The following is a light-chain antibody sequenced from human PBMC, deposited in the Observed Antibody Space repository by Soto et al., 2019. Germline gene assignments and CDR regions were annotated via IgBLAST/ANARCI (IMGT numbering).Light chain of an antibody. V-gene: IGKV3-15*01. Sequence: EIVMTQSPATLSVSPGERATLSCRASQSVSANLAWYQQKPGQPPRLLIYDASTRATGIPARCSGSGCGTEFTLTISSLQSEDFAVYYCQQYNNWPRTFGQGTKVEIK. CDR1: QSVSAN. J-gene: IGKJ1*01. CDR2: DAS. CDR3: QQYNNWPRT.